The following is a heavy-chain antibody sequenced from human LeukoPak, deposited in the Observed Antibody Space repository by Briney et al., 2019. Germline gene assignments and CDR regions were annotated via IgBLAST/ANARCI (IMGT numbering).Heavy chain of an antibody. CDR1: EGTFSSYA. CDR2: IIPIFGTA. J-gene: IGHJ5*02. D-gene: IGHD2-15*01. V-gene: IGHV1-69*05. CDR3: ARVISYCSGGSCYQSGGNWFDP. Sequence: SVKVSCKASEGTFSSYAISWVRQAPGQGLEWMGGIIPIFGTANYAQKFQGRVTITTDESTSTAYMELSSLRSEDTAVYYCARVISYCSGGSCYQSGGNWFDPWGQGTLVTVSS.